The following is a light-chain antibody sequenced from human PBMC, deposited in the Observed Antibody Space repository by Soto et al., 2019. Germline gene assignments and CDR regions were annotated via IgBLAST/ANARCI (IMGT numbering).Light chain of an antibody. CDR2: LNSDGSH. Sequence: QLVLTQSPSASASLGASVKLTCTLSSGHSNYAIAWHQQQPEQGPRYLMKLNSDGSHSKGDGIPVRFSGSSSGAERYLTISSLQSEDEADYYCQTWGTGFQVFGGGTKLTVL. CDR3: QTWGTGFQV. V-gene: IGLV4-69*01. CDR1: SGHSNYA. J-gene: IGLJ2*01.